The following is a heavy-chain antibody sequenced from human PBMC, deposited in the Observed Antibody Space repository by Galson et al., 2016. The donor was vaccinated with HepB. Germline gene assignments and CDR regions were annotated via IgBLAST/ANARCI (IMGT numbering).Heavy chain of an antibody. CDR3: VNRAEYSGRDNGFQY. J-gene: IGHJ4*02. Sequence: SLRLSCAGSGFTFSTYAMSWVRQAPGKGLEWVSGISHDSGSEFYGDSVKGRFTIYRDNSKNTVYLELNSLTAEDTAIYYCVNRAEYSGRDNGFQYWGRGTLVTVSP. CDR2: ISHDSGSE. V-gene: IGHV3-23*01. D-gene: IGHD5-12*01. CDR1: GFTFSTYA.